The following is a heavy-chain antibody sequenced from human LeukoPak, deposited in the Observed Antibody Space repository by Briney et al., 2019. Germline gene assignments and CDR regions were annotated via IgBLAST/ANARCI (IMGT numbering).Heavy chain of an antibody. V-gene: IGHV4-30-2*01. Sequence: PSETLSLTCAVSGGSISSGGYSWSWIRQPPGKGLEWIGYIYHSGSTYYNPSLKSRVTISVDRSKNQFSQKLSSVTAADTAVYYCARGLRYFDWRPGLFDPWGQGTLVTVSS. CDR1: GGSISSGGYS. CDR3: ARGLRYFDWRPGLFDP. D-gene: IGHD3-9*01. CDR2: IYHSGST. J-gene: IGHJ5*02.